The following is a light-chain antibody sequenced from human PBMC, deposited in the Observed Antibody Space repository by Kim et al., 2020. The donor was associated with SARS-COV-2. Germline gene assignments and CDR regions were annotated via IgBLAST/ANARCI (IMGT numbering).Light chain of an antibody. CDR2: AAS. V-gene: IGKV1-12*01. CDR1: QGISCW. Sequence: ASVGDTVTITCRASQGISCWLAWYQQKPGKAPKLLISAASSLQSGVPSRFSGTGSGTEFTLTISSLQPDDLATYYCEQAHSFPLTFGGGTKVDIK. CDR3: EQAHSFPLT. J-gene: IGKJ4*01.